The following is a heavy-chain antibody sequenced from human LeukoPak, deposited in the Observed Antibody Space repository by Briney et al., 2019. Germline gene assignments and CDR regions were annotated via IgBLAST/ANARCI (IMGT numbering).Heavy chain of an antibody. Sequence: GGSLRLSWEGSGFTFGNYWMGWVRQAPGKGLEWVSGISWNSGSIGYADSVKGRFTISRDNAKNSLYLQMNSLRAEDMALYYCAKGYYYDRGSYFDYWGQGTLVTVSS. D-gene: IGHD3-3*01. CDR3: AKGYYYDRGSYFDY. CDR1: GFTFGNYW. J-gene: IGHJ4*02. V-gene: IGHV3-9*03. CDR2: ISWNSGSI.